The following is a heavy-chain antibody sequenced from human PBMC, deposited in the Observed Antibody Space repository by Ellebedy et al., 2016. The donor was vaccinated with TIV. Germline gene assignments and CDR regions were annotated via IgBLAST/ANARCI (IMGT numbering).Heavy chain of an antibody. CDR1: GGSINDNH. J-gene: IGHJ5*02. D-gene: IGHD3-10*01. CDR2: IFFSGTT. V-gene: IGHV4-59*08. Sequence: MPSETLSLTCTVSGGSINDNHWSWIRQPPGKGLQWSGCIFFSGTTNYNPSLKRRVTISVDRSKNQFSLNLASVTAADTAVYYCVRQIYYRGSGQSWLDPWGQGTLVPVSS. CDR3: VRQIYYRGSGQSWLDP.